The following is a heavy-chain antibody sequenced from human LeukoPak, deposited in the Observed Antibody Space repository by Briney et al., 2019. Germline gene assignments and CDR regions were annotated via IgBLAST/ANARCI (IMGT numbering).Heavy chain of an antibody. Sequence: PGGSLRLSCAASGFTVSSNYMSWVRQAPGKGLEWVSIIYSGGSTYYAESVKGRFTISRDNSKNTLYLQMNSLRAEDTAVYYCARAPTYYYDSSDYYYFDYWGRGTLVTVSS. D-gene: IGHD3-22*01. CDR1: GFTVSSNY. CDR2: IYSGGST. CDR3: ARAPTYYYDSSDYYYFDY. J-gene: IGHJ4*02. V-gene: IGHV3-53*01.